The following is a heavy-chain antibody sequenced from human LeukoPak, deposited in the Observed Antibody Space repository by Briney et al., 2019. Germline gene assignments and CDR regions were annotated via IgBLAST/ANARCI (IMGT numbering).Heavy chain of an antibody. J-gene: IGHJ6*02. CDR2: IIPIFGTA. D-gene: IGHD5-18*01. CDR1: GGTFSSYA. CDR3: ARCGDTAMVTNGMDV. Sequence: SVKVSCKASGGTFSSYAISWVRQAPGQGLEWMGGIIPIFGTANYAQKFQGRVTITADESTSTAYMELSSLRSEDTAAYYCARCGDTAMVTNGMDVWGQGTTVTVSS. V-gene: IGHV1-69*13.